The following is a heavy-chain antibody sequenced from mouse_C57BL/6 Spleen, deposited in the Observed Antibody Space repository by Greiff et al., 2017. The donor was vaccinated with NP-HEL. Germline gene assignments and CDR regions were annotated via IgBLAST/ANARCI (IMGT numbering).Heavy chain of an antibody. V-gene: IGHV1-50*01. Sequence: VQLQQPGAELVKPGASVKLSCKASGYTFTSYWMQWVKQRPGQGLEWIGEIDPSDSYTNYNQKFKGKATLTVDTSSSTAYMQLSSLTSEDSAVYYCARYYYGSSYFYAMDYWGQGTSVTVSS. CDR1: GYTFTSYW. J-gene: IGHJ4*01. CDR2: IDPSDSYT. D-gene: IGHD1-1*01. CDR3: ARYYYGSSYFYAMDY.